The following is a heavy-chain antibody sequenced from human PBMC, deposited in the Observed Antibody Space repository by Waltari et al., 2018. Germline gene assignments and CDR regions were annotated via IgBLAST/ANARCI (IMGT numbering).Heavy chain of an antibody. CDR2: RTYGGNP. D-gene: IGHD3-22*01. CDR3: ARRSRDSSGHFYSDY. CDR1: GDPISSKTYS. J-gene: IGHJ4*02. V-gene: IGHV4-39*01. Sequence: LQLQESGPGLVKPSETLSLTCSVPGDPISSKTYSWAWIRQPPGEGLEWIATRTYGGNPFSNPSLKGRIALSMDTSKTQFSLVLTSVTAADAAVYYCARRSRDSSGHFYSDYWGQGTLVTVSS.